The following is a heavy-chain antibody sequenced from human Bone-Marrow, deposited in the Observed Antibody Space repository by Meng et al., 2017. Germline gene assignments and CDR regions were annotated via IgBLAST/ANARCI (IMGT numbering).Heavy chain of an antibody. CDR2: ISSSSSYI. CDR3: ASSIAARSGFDY. J-gene: IGHJ4*02. Sequence: GESLKTSCAASGFTFSSYSMNWVRQAPGKGLEWVSSISSSSSYIYYADSVKGRFTISRDNAKNSLYLQMNSLRAEDTAVYYCASSIAARSGFDYWGQGTLVTVSS. D-gene: IGHD6-6*01. V-gene: IGHV3-21*01. CDR1: GFTFSSYS.